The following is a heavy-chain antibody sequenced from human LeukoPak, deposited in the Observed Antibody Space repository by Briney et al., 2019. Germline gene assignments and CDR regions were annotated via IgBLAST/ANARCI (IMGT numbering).Heavy chain of an antibody. Sequence: GASVKVSCKASGYTFTSYDINWVRQATGQGLEWMGWMNPNSGNTGYAQKFQGRVTMTRNTSISTAYMELSSLRSEDTAVYYCARGFPGRRFNWFDPWGQGTLVTVSS. J-gene: IGHJ5*02. CDR1: GYTFTSYD. CDR2: MNPNSGNT. D-gene: IGHD1-14*01. V-gene: IGHV1-8*01. CDR3: ARGFPGRRFNWFDP.